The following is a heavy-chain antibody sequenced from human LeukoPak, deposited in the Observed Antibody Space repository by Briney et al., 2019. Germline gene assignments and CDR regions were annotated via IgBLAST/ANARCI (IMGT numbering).Heavy chain of an antibody. CDR2: IIPIFDEA. CDR3: ARGDEMVRGVIIYNWFDP. J-gene: IGHJ5*02. V-gene: IGHV1-69*04. CDR1: RGTFSNYV. D-gene: IGHD3-10*01. Sequence: SVKVSCKASRGTFSNYVFSWVRQAPGQGLEWMGRIIPIFDEAIYAQRFQGRLTITADKSTTTAYMELTSLRSEDTAVYYCARGDEMVRGVIIYNWFDPWGQGTLVTVSS.